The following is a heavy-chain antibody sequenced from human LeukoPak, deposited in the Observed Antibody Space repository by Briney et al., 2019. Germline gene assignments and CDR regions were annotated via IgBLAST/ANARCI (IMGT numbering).Heavy chain of an antibody. Sequence: SETLSLTCTVPGGSISSSSYYWGWIRQPPGKGLEWIGSIYYSGSTYYNPSLKSRVTISVDTSKNQFSLKLSSVTAADTAVYYCARAYIVVVPAAFDYWGQGTLVTVSS. CDR1: GGSISSSSYY. CDR2: IYYSGST. CDR3: ARAYIVVVPAAFDY. V-gene: IGHV4-39*01. D-gene: IGHD2-2*01. J-gene: IGHJ4*02.